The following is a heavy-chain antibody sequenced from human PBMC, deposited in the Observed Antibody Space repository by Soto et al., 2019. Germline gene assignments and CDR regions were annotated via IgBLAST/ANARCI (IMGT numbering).Heavy chain of an antibody. V-gene: IGHV4-59*01. CDR2: IYDSGST. Sequence: SETLSLTCTVSGASISGNYWSWIRQPPGRGLEWIGYIYDSGSTNYSPSLQSRVTMSVDRSKNQFSLALTSVTAADTALYFCARYRRGTGWYYLDYWGQGILVTVSS. CDR1: GASISGNY. D-gene: IGHD6-19*01. CDR3: ARYRRGTGWYYLDY. J-gene: IGHJ4*02.